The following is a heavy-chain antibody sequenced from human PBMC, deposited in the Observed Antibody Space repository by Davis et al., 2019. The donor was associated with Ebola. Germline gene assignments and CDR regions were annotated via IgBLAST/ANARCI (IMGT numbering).Heavy chain of an antibody. CDR1: GFSFTNHA. D-gene: IGHD3-16*01. CDR2: ISSDGSNE. V-gene: IGHV3-30*04. J-gene: IGHJ4*02. CDR3: ARDGLFGHYFDY. Sequence: GGSLRLSCAASGFSFTNHAIHWVRRAPGKGLEWVAVISSDGSNEYCADPVKGRFIISRDNSKNTLYLQMSSLRAEDTAVYYCARDGLFGHYFDYWGQGTLVIVSS.